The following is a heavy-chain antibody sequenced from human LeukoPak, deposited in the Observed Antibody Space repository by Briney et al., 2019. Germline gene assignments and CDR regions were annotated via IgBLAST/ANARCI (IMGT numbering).Heavy chain of an antibody. J-gene: IGHJ4*02. Sequence: PGGSLRPSCAASGFTFSSYAMSWVRQAPGKGLEWVSAISGSGGSTYYADSVKGRFTISRDNSKNTLYLQMNSLRAEDTAVYYCAKGVLGDCSSTSCPLYYFDYWGQGTLVTVSS. CDR3: AKGVLGDCSSTSCPLYYFDY. CDR1: GFTFSSYA. V-gene: IGHV3-23*01. D-gene: IGHD2-2*01. CDR2: ISGSGGST.